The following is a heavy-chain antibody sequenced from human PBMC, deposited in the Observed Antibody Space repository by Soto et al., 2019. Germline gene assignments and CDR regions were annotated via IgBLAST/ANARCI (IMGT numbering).Heavy chain of an antibody. Sequence: EVELLESGGTLVEPGGSLKLSCAASGFTFSSYTMNWVRQSPGKGLEWLSGVSGSGASKYYADSVKGRFTISRDNSYNTLFLQMNSLRAEDTAVYYCAITRLYDSTGYHRDGFDIWGQGTMVTVSS. V-gene: IGHV3-23*01. CDR1: GFTFSSYT. J-gene: IGHJ3*02. CDR2: VSGSGASK. CDR3: AITRLYDSTGYHRDGFDI. D-gene: IGHD3-22*01.